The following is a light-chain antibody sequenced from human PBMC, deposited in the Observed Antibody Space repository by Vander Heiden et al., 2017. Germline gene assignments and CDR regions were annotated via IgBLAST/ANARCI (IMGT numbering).Light chain of an antibody. CDR1: QSITNY. CDR2: GAS. V-gene: IGKV1-39*01. J-gene: IGKJ1*01. Sequence: DIQMTQSPSSLSASVGDRVTITCRASQSITNYLNWYQQKPGKAPKLLIYGASSLQSGVPSRFSDSGSGTDFTLTISTLQPEDYATYHCQQSYRTPWTFGQGTKVEIK. CDR3: QQSYRTPWT.